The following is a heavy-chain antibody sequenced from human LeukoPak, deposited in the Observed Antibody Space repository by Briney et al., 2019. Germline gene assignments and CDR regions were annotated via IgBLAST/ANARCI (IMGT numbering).Heavy chain of an antibody. V-gene: IGHV1-2*02. CDR1: GGTFSSYA. CDR2: INPNSGGT. Sequence: ASVKVSCKASGGTFSSYAISWVRQAPGQGLEWMGWINPNSGGTNYAQKFQGRVTMTRDTSISTAYMELSRLRSDDTAVYYCARRNDYGDYGLDYWGQGTLVTVSS. J-gene: IGHJ4*02. CDR3: ARRNDYGDYGLDY. D-gene: IGHD4-17*01.